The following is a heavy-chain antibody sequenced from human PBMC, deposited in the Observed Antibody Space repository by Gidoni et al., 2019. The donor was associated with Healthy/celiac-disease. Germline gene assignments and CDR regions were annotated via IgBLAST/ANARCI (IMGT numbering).Heavy chain of an antibody. Sequence: QVQLQQWGAGLLKPSETLSITCAVYGGSFSGYSWSWIRQPPGKGLEWMGEVNHSGSTNYNPSLKSRVTISVDTSKNQFSLKLSSVTAADTAVYYCARGTVGRSSYQLLYGGHYYYYYGMDVWGQGTTVTVSS. D-gene: IGHD2-2*02. J-gene: IGHJ6*02. CDR3: ARGTVGRSSYQLLYGGHYYYYYGMDV. CDR2: VNHSGST. CDR1: GGSFSGYS. V-gene: IGHV4-34*01.